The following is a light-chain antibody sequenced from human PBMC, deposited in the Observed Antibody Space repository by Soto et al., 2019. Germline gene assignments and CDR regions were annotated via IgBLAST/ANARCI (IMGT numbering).Light chain of an antibody. CDR2: AAS. CDR1: QSISSY. Sequence: DIQMTQSSSSLSASVGDRVTITCRAGQSISSYLNWYQQKPGKAPKLLICAASSLQSGVPSRFSGSGSGTDFTLTISSLQPEDFATYYCQQSYSTPRTFGQGTKVDIK. CDR3: QQSYSTPRT. J-gene: IGKJ1*01. V-gene: IGKV1-39*01.